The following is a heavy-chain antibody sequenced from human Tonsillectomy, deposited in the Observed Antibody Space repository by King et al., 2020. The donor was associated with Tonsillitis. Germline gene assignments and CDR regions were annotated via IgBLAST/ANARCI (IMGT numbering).Heavy chain of an antibody. Sequence: VQLVGSGGGLVQPGGSLRLSCAASGFTFSSNALSWVRQGPGKGLEWVSGISGSGGSTNYADPVKGRVTISRDSSKKTLYLQMNSLRAEDTAVYYCAKAVKYYLDSREYYFDYWGQGSLVTVSS. CDR1: GFTFSSNA. CDR2: ISGSGGST. D-gene: IGHD3-22*01. J-gene: IGHJ4*02. V-gene: IGHV3-23*04. CDR3: AKAVKYYLDSREYYFDY.